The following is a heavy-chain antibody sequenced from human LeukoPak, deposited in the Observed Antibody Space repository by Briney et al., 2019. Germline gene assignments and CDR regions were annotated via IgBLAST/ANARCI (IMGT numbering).Heavy chain of an antibody. V-gene: IGHV3-30*02. CDR2: IRYDGNNK. CDR3: AKDIIVGATSNWFDP. J-gene: IGHJ5*02. Sequence: PGGSLRLSCAASGFTFSSYGMHWVRQAPGKGLEWVAFIRYDGNNKYYADSVKGRFTISRDNSKNTLYLQMNSLRAEDTAVYYCAKDIIVGATSNWFDPWGQGTLVTVSS. CDR1: GFTFSSYG. D-gene: IGHD1-26*01.